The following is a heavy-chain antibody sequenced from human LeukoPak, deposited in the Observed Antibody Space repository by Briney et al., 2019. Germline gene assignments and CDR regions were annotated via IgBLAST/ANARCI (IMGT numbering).Heavy chain of an antibody. CDR1: GGSISSSLYY. D-gene: IGHD3-9*01. V-gene: IGHV4-39*01. Sequence: SETLSLTCTVSGGSISSSLYYWGWIRRPPGKGLEWIGTIYYSGSTYYNPSLKSRVTISVDTSKNQFPLKLSSVTAADTAVYYCARHPVLRYLDWLLPFDSWGQGALVTVSS. CDR2: IYYSGST. CDR3: ARHPVLRYLDWLLPFDS. J-gene: IGHJ4*02.